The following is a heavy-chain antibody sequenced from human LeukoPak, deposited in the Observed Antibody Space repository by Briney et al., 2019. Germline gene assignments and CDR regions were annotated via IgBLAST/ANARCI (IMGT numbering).Heavy chain of an antibody. V-gene: IGHV3-74*01. J-gene: IGHJ4*02. Sequence: GGSLRLSCAASALTFSSYWMHWVRQAPGKEQVWLSRINSDGSSTSYADSVKGRFTISRDNAKNTLYLQMNSLRAEDTAAYYCAKAQQLVPLGYWGQGTLVTVSS. CDR1: ALTFSSYW. D-gene: IGHD6-13*01. CDR3: AKAQQLVPLGY. CDR2: INSDGSST.